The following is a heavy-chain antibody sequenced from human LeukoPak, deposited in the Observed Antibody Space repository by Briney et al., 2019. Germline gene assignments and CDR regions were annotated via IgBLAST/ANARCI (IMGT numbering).Heavy chain of an antibody. J-gene: IGHJ4*02. D-gene: IGHD3-10*01. V-gene: IGHV4-59*08. CDR1: GGFISSYY. CDR2: IYYTGST. Sequence: TSSETLSLTCTVSGGFISSYYWSWIRQPPGKGLEWIAYIYYTGSTNYNPSLKSRVTISVDTSKNQFSLKLSSVTAADTAVYYCARHLDYYGSGTYFDYWGRGTLVTVSS. CDR3: ARHLDYYGSGTYFDY.